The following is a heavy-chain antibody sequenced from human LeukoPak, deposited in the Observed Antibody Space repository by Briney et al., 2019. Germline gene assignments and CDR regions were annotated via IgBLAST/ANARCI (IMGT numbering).Heavy chain of an antibody. CDR1: GYTFTSYA. V-gene: IGHV1-46*01. CDR2: INPSGGST. J-gene: IGHJ5*02. CDR3: ARKWFGEFNWFDP. D-gene: IGHD3-10*01. Sequence: ASVKVSCKASGYTFTSYAMNWVRQAPGQGLEWMGIINPSGGSTSYAQKFQGRVTITADESTSTAYMELSSLRSEDTAVYYCARKWFGEFNWFDPWGQGTLVTVSS.